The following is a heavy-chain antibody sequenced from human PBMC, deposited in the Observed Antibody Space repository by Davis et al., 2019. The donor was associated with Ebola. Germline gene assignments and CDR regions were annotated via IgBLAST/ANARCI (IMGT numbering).Heavy chain of an antibody. Sequence: GGSLRLSCAASGFTFSNYAMHWVRQAPGKGLEWVAVVAFDGSYEFYADSVKGRFIISRDNSQNTLYLEMNSLRAEDTAVYYCARDVGGISNYWGQGTLVTVSS. CDR2: VAFDGSYE. V-gene: IGHV3-30*04. CDR3: ARDVGGISNY. D-gene: IGHD1-26*01. CDR1: GFTFSNYA. J-gene: IGHJ4*02.